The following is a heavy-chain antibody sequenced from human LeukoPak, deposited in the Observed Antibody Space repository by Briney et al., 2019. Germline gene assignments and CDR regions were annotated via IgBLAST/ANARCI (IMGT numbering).Heavy chain of an antibody. V-gene: IGHV3-33*01. CDR3: ARDHYYYDSSGSPGY. D-gene: IGHD3-22*01. CDR2: IWYDGSNK. Sequence: GGSLRLSCAASGFTFSSYGIHWVRQAPGQGLEWVAVIWYDGSNKYYADSVKGRFTISRDNSKNTLYLQMNSLRAEDTAVYYCARDHYYYDSSGSPGYWGQGTLVTVSS. CDR1: GFTFSSYG. J-gene: IGHJ4*02.